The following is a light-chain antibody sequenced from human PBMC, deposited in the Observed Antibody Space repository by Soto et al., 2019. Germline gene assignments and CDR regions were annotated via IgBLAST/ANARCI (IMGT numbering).Light chain of an antibody. CDR2: EVS. CDR1: SSDVCGYKY. V-gene: IGLV2-14*01. J-gene: IGLJ2*01. CDR3: ASYTSSSTSVI. Sequence: QSALTQPASVCGSPGQSITISCTGTSSDVCGYKYVSWYQQHPDKAPKLIIFEVSNRPSGISSRCSGSKSGNTASLTISGLQAEDEADYYCASYTSSSTSVIFGRGTKLTVL.